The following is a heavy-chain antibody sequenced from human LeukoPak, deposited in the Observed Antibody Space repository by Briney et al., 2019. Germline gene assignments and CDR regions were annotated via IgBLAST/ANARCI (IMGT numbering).Heavy chain of an antibody. CDR3: AKADQRIAVAGTGFDY. Sequence: PGGSLRLAWAAAGFTVSRYGMGWVRQAPGKGLEWVAVIAYDGSNKYYADSVKGRFTISRDNSKNTLYLQMNILRAEDTAVYYCAKADQRIAVAGTGFDYWGQGTLVTVPS. V-gene: IGHV3-30*18. D-gene: IGHD6-19*01. J-gene: IGHJ4*02. CDR1: GFTVSRYG. CDR2: IAYDGSNK.